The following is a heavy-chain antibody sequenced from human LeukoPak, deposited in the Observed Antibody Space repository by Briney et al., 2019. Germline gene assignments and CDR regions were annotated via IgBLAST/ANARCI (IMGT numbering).Heavy chain of an antibody. J-gene: IGHJ5*02. D-gene: IGHD1-26*01. CDR2: IIPIFGIA. Sequence: SVRVSCKASGYTLTGYYMHGGGQAPGKGLEGRGRIIPIFGIANYAQKFQGRVTITADKSTSTAYMELSSLRSEDTAVYYCARDHDATSGWFDPWGQGTLVTVSS. V-gene: IGHV1-69*04. CDR3: ARDHDATSGWFDP. CDR1: GYTLTGYY.